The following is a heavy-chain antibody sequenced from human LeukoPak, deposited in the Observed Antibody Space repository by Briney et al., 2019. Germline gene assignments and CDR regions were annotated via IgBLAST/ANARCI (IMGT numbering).Heavy chain of an antibody. CDR1: GYSFTSYW. CDR2: IYPGDSDT. V-gene: IGHV5-51*01. J-gene: IGHJ6*02. CDR3: ARQEGYYDSSGSTRYYGMDV. D-gene: IGHD3-22*01. Sequence: GESLKISCKGSGYSFTSYWIGWVRQMHGKGLEWMGIIYPGDSDTRYSPSFQGQVTISADKSISTAYLQWSSLKASDTAMYYCARQEGYYDSSGSTRYYGMDVWGQGTTVTVSS.